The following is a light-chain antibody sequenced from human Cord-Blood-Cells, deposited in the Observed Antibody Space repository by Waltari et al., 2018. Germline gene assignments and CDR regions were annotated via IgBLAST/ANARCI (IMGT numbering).Light chain of an antibody. CDR3: SSYTSSSTVV. V-gene: IGLV2-14*01. CDR2: DVS. CDR1: SSDVGGYNY. Sequence: QSALTQPASVSGSPGQSITISCTGTSSDVGGYNYVSWYPQHPGKAPKLMIYDVSNRPSGVSNRFSGSKSGNTASLTISWLQAEDEADYYCSSYTSSSTVVFGGGTKLTVL. J-gene: IGLJ2*01.